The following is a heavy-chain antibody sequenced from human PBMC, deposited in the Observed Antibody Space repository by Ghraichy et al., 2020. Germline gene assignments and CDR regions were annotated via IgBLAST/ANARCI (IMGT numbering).Heavy chain of an antibody. CDR1: GFTYTRYW. J-gene: IGHJ4*02. CDR2: INQDGSET. D-gene: IGHD6-6*01. Sequence: GESLNISCSASGFTYTRYWMSWVRQAPGKGLEWLANINQDGSETDCVDSVKGRFSFPRDNAKNSLYLQLNSLRAEDTAVYFCARIGYSSSSFDYWGQGTLVTVSS. V-gene: IGHV3-7*03. CDR3: ARIGYSSSSFDY.